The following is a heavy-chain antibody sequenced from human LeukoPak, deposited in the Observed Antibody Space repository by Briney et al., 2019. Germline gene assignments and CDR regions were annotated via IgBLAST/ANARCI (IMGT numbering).Heavy chain of an antibody. CDR3: TSWGDTTAEYFQR. CDR1: GFTFNSVG. V-gene: IGHV3-7*01. D-gene: IGHD2-21*02. J-gene: IGHJ1*01. Sequence: PGGSLSLSFFVSGFTFNSVGRTWFRQAPGKGLEWLAHINPDGRDTYYVDSVKGRFTISRDNAENSMYLQMNSLRVEDTAVYYCTSWGDTTAEYFQRWGQGTLVTVSS. CDR2: INPDGRDT.